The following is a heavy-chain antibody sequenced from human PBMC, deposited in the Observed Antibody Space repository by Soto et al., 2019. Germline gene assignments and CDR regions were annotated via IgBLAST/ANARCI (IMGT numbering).Heavy chain of an antibody. Sequence: QLQLQESGSGLVKPSQTLSLTCAVSGGSISSGGYSWSWIRQPPGKGLEWIGYIYHSGSTYYNPSLKSRVTISVHRSKNQFSLKLSSVTAADTAVYYCARSPPAAPGRWFDPWGQGTLVTVSS. V-gene: IGHV4-30-2*01. CDR1: GGSISSGGYS. CDR2: IYHSGST. CDR3: ARSPPAAPGRWFDP. J-gene: IGHJ5*02. D-gene: IGHD2-2*01.